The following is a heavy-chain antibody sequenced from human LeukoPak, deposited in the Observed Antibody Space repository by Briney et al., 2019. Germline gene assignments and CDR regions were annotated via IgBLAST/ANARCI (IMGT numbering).Heavy chain of an antibody. CDR1: GYSFISHW. CDR3: ARAKISPRVPWYYHCVDV. D-gene: IGHD3-16*01. CDR2: IYPGDSDT. J-gene: IGHJ6*03. Sequence: ASALKTSSKGSGYSFISHWFGWLLQLPGRGLQWMVIIYPGDSDTRYSPSFEGRVTMSVDTSNNTAYLKWSTVTAADTAVYYCARAKISPRVPWYYHCVDVWGKGTTVTVSS. V-gene: IGHV5-51*01.